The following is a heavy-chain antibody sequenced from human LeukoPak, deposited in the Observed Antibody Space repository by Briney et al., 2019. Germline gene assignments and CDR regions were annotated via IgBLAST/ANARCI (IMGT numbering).Heavy chain of an antibody. CDR2: IYYSGST. D-gene: IGHD3-10*01. V-gene: IGHV4-39*01. CDR1: GFTFSSYA. Sequence: GSLRLSCAASGFTFSSYAMHWIRQPPGKGLEWIGSIYYSGSTYYNPSLKSRVTISVDTSKNQFSLKLSSVTAADTAVYYCATKDGFFDYWGQGTLVTVSS. J-gene: IGHJ4*02. CDR3: ATKDGFFDY.